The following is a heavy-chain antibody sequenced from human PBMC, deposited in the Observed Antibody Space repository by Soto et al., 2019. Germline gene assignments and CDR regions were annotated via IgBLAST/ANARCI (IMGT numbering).Heavy chain of an antibody. CDR2: INHTGGT. D-gene: IGHD3-3*01. V-gene: IGHV4-34*01. Sequence: SETLSLTCAVYGGSASGYYWNWIRQPPGKGLEWIGEINHTGGTHYNPSLKSRVTMSVDTSKNQFSLRLSSVTAADTAIYYCATRITVFGLLIPPFDHWGQGTQVTVSS. CDR1: GGSASGYY. CDR3: ATRITVFGLLIPPFDH. J-gene: IGHJ5*02.